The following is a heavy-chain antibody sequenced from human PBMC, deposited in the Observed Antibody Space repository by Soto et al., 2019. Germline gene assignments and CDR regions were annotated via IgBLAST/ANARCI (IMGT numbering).Heavy chain of an antibody. V-gene: IGHV1-46*01. D-gene: IGHD6-19*01. J-gene: IGHJ6*02. CDR3: ARDMAVAGRYYYYYDMDV. CDR2: INPSGGST. CDR1: GYTFTSYY. Sequence: ASVKVSCKASGYTFTSYYMHWVRQAPGQGLEWMGIINPSGGSTSYAQKFQGRVTMTRDTSTSTVYMELSSLRSEDTAAYYCARDMAVAGRYYYYYDMDVWGQGTTVTVSS.